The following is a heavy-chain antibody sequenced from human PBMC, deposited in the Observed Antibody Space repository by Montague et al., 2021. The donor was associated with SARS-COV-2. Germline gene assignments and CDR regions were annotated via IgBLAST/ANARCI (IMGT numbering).Heavy chain of an antibody. V-gene: IGHV4-59*01. Sequence: SESLSLTCIVSGGSINSFYWSWIRQPPGKGLEWIGYIYHSGTTHYSPSLKSRVAISLDAAKNHFSLRLSSVTAADTAVYYCARRTDILTGYYDYWGQGTLVTVSS. CDR3: ARRTDILTGYYDY. J-gene: IGHJ4*02. CDR1: GGSINSFY. CDR2: IYHSGTT. D-gene: IGHD3-9*01.